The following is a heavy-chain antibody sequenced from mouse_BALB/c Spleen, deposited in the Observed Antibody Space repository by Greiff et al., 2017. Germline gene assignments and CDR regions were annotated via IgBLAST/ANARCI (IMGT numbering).Heavy chain of an antibody. J-gene: IGHJ4*01. CDR1: GFTFSSFG. Sequence: EVQLVESGGGLVQPGGSRKLSCAASGFTFSSFGMHWVRQAPEKGLEWVAYISSGSSTIYYADTVKGRFTISRDNPKNTLFLQMTSLRSEDTAMYYCARNDYDGIYYAMDYWGQGTSVTVSS. CDR2: ISSGSSTI. CDR3: ARNDYDGIYYAMDY. D-gene: IGHD2-4*01. V-gene: IGHV5-17*02.